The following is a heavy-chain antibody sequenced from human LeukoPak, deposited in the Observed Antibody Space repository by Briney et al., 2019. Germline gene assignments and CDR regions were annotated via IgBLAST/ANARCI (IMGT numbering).Heavy chain of an antibody. D-gene: IGHD6-25*01. CDR2: INHSGST. CDR1: GGSFSGYY. J-gene: IGHJ4*02. CDR3: ARAPKAAAGQKSYYFDY. Sequence: SETLSLTCAVYGGSFSGYYWSWIRQPPGKGLEWIGEINHSGSTNYNPSLKSRVTISVDTSKNQFSLKLSSVTAADTAVYYCARAPKAAAGQKSYYFDYWGEGTLVTVSS. V-gene: IGHV4-34*01.